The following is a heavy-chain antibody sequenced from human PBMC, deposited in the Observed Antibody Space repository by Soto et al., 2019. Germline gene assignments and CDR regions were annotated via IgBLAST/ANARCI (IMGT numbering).Heavy chain of an antibody. V-gene: IGHV4-59*01. Sequence: NPSETLSLTCTVSGGSISGYYWSWIRQPPGKGLQWIGYIHYSGNSNYTPSLRSRVTISVDTSKNQFSLKLASVTAADTAVYYCAILNYDLSTGYELVDAWGQGTLVTVSS. CDR2: IHYSGNS. CDR1: GGSISGYY. D-gene: IGHD3-9*01. CDR3: AILNYDLSTGYELVDA. J-gene: IGHJ5*02.